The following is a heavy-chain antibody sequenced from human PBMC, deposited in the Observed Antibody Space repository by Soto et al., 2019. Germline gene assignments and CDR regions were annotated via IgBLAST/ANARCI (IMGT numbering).Heavy chain of an antibody. V-gene: IGHV1-3*01. CDR1: ECFSCYS. Sequence: QVQLVQSGAEAKKPGASVKISCRASECFSCYSMQWVRQAPGQRPEWLGWINGGNGDTKYSQKFQGRVTFTRDTSASTAYMDLRNLRSEDTAVYYCARSGRAGITVIGPIDYWGQGTLVTVSS. J-gene: IGHJ4*02. CDR3: ARSGRAGITVIGPIDY. D-gene: IGHD6-19*01. CDR2: INGGNGDT.